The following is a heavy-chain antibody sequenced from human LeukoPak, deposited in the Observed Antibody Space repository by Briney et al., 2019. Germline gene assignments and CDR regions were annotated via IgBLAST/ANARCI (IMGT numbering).Heavy chain of an antibody. CDR2: IRYDGSNK. CDR1: GFTFSSYG. D-gene: IGHD6-13*01. V-gene: IGHV3-30*02. Sequence: GGSLRLSCVASGFTFSSYGMHWVRQAPGKGLVWVAFIRYDGSNKYYADSVKGRFTISRDNSKNTLYLQMNSLRAEDTAVYYCARESYGYSSSWYEETNGMDVWGQGTTVTVSS. J-gene: IGHJ6*02. CDR3: ARESYGYSSSWYEETNGMDV.